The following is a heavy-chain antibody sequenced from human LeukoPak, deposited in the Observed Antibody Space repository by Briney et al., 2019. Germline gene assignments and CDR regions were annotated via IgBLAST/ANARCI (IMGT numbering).Heavy chain of an antibody. CDR1: GFAFSVYE. Sequence: GSQRLSCAASGFAFSVYEMYWVRQAPGKGLEWVSYISSSGGTRYYADSVKGRFTISRDNAKNSLYLQMNSLRAEDTAVYYCATLTVASSFDYWGQGTLVTVSS. CDR3: ATLTVASSFDY. J-gene: IGHJ4*02. V-gene: IGHV3-48*03. CDR2: ISSSGGTR. D-gene: IGHD6-19*01.